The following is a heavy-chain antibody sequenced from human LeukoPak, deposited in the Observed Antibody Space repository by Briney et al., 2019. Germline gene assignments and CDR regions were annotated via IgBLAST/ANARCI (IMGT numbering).Heavy chain of an antibody. CDR2: ISGDGGST. Sequence: GGSLRLSCAASGFTFDDYAMHWVRQAPGKGLEWVSLISGDGGSTYYADSVKGRFTISRDNSKNSLYLQMNSLRTEDTALYYCANYPEGPEAHWGQGTLVTVSS. CDR1: GFTFDDYA. J-gene: IGHJ4*02. V-gene: IGHV3-43*02. CDR3: ANYPEGPEAH.